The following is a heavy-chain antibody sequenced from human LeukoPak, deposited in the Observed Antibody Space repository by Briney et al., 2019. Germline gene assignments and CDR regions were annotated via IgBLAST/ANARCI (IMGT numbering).Heavy chain of an antibody. J-gene: IGHJ6*03. V-gene: IGHV6-1*01. CDR3: AQPPPVRVSKIYSSSSLYYYYYYMDV. D-gene: IGHD6-13*01. CDR2: TYYRSKWYN. CDR1: GDSVSSNSAA. Sequence: SQTLSLTCAISGDSVSSNSAAWNWIRQSPSRGLEWLGRTYYRSKWYNDYAVSVKSRITINPDTSKNQFSLQLNSVTPEDTAVYYCAQPPPVRVSKIYSSSSLYYYYYYMDVWGKGTTVTISS.